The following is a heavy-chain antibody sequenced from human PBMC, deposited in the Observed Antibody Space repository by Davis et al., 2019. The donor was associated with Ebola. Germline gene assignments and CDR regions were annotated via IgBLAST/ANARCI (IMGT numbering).Heavy chain of an antibody. J-gene: IGHJ6*04. Sequence: SETLSLTCTVSGGSISSYYWGWIRQPPGKGLEWIGRIYYSGSTYYNPSLKSRVTISVDTSKNQFSLKLSSVTAADTAVYYCARDHSLSSGSYYYYYGMDVWGKGTTVTVSS. CDR3: ARDHSLSSGSYYYYYGMDV. CDR2: IYYSGST. V-gene: IGHV4-39*07. D-gene: IGHD1-26*01. CDR1: GGSISSYY.